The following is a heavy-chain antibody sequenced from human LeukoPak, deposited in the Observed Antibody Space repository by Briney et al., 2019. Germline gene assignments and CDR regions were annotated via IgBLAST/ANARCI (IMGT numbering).Heavy chain of an antibody. CDR2: INPNSGGT. CDR3: ARGIQLWLQRDAFDI. V-gene: IGHV1-2*04. CDR1: GYTFTGYY. Sequence: ASVKVSCKASGYTFTGYYMHWVRQAPGQGLEWMGWINPNSGGTNYAQKFQGWVTMTRDTSISTAYMELSRLRSDDTAVYYCARGIQLWLQRDAFDIWGQGTMVTVSS. J-gene: IGHJ3*02. D-gene: IGHD5-18*01.